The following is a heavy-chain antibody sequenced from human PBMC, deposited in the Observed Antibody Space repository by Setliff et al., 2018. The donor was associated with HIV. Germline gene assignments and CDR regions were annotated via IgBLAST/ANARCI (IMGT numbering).Heavy chain of an antibody. CDR1: GGSITGYY. J-gene: IGHJ6*03. CDR2: IYYSGST. Sequence: SETLSLTCTVSGGSITGYYWSWIRQPPGRGMEWIGYIYYSGSTNYNPSLKSRVTISVDTSKNQFSLKLSSVTAADTAVYYCARDGPLEGSYRYYYYYMDVWGKGTTVTVSS. CDR3: ARDGPLEGSYRYYYYYMDV. V-gene: IGHV4-59*01. D-gene: IGHD3-10*01.